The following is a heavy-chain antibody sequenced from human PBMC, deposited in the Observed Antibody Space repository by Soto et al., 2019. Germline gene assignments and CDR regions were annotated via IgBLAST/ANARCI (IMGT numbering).Heavy chain of an antibody. V-gene: IGHV5-51*01. D-gene: IGHD1-26*01. CDR3: ARRRGSGRYYCSNYGMGV. Sequence: GESLKISCKGSGYSFSRYWIGWVRQMPGKGLEWMGIIYPGDSDIRYSPSFQGQVTISADTSISTAYLQWSSVKASDTAIYYCARRRGSGRYYCSNYGMGVWGQCTTVTVSS. CDR2: IYPGDSDI. CDR1: GYSFSRYW. J-gene: IGHJ6*02.